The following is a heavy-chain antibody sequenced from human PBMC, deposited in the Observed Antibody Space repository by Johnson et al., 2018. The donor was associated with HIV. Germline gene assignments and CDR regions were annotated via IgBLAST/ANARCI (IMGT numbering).Heavy chain of an antibody. CDR1: GFTFSNYA. CDR3: ARDGSNFGAFDI. CDR2: ISYDGSNK. J-gene: IGHJ3*02. D-gene: IGHD1-1*01. Sequence: QVQLVESGGGVVQPGRSLRLSCAASGFTFSNYAMHWVRQAPGKGLEWVAVISYDGSNKYYADSVKGRFTISRDNSKNTLYLQMNSLRDEDTAVYYCARDGSNFGAFDIWGQGTMVTVSS. V-gene: IGHV3-30*03.